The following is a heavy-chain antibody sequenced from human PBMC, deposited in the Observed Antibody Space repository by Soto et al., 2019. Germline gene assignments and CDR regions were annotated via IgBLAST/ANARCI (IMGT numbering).Heavy chain of an antibody. D-gene: IGHD3-22*01. CDR2: INHGGST. Sequence: PSETLSLTCAVYGGSFSGYYWSWIRQPPGKGLEWIGEINHGGSTNYNPSLKSRVTMSLDTSKNQFSLKLSSVTAADTSVYYCARGPEYYYGGSGYVDYWGRGTMVTVYS. CDR3: ARGPEYYYGGSGYVDY. V-gene: IGHV4-34*01. J-gene: IGHJ4*02. CDR1: GGSFSGYY.